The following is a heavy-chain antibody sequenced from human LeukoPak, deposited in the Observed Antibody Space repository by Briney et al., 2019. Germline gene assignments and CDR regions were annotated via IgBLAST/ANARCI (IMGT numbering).Heavy chain of an antibody. V-gene: IGHV4-30-2*01. Sequence: PSETLSLTCTVSGGSISSGGYYWSWIRQPPGKGLEWIGYIYHSGSTYYNPSLKSRVTISVDRSKSQFSLKLSSVTAADTAVYYCASDGLSGSYPDAFDIWGQGTMVTVSS. CDR2: IYHSGST. D-gene: IGHD1-26*01. J-gene: IGHJ3*02. CDR3: ASDGLSGSYPDAFDI. CDR1: GGSISSGGYY.